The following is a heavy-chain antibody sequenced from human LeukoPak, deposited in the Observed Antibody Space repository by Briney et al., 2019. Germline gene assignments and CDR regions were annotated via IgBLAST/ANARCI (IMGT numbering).Heavy chain of an antibody. D-gene: IGHD2-2*01. CDR3: ARVCCSSTSCYLDP. CDR1: GGSISSSNW. CDR2: IYHSGST. J-gene: IGHJ5*02. Sequence: PSETLSLTCAVSGGSISSSNWWSWVRQPPGKGLEWIGEIYHSGSTNYNPSLKSRVTISVDKSKNQFSLKLSSVTAADTAVYYCARVCCSSTSCYLDPWGQGTLVTVSS. V-gene: IGHV4-4*02.